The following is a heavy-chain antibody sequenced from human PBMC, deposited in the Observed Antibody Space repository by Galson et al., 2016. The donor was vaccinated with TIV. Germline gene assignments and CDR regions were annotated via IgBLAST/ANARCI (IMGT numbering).Heavy chain of an antibody. D-gene: IGHD2-21*02. CDR2: ITWNSVGI. CDR3: AKEQSCGGDCYLFDF. J-gene: IGHJ4*02. V-gene: IGHV3-9*01. Sequence: SLRLSCAASGFTFDDYGMHWVRQPPGKGLEWVSGITWNSVGIDYADSVKGRFTISRDNAENSLYLQMNSLRPDDTALYYCAKEQSCGGDCYLFDFWGQGALVTVSS. CDR1: GFTFDDYG.